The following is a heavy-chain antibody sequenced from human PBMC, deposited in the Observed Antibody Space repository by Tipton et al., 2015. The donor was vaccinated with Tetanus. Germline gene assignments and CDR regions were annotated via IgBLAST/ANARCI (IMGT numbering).Heavy chain of an antibody. V-gene: IGHV4-31*03. J-gene: IGHJ5*02. Sequence: TLSLTCSVSGGSISSGGYFWNWVRQHPGKGLEWIGYIYYSGNTFYNPSLKSRLSMSVDTSKNQFSLKLSAVTAADTGVYYCARDQGGGRVVRLNWFDPWGQGTLVTVSS. D-gene: IGHD6-6*01. CDR3: ARDQGGGRVVRLNWFDP. CDR1: GGSISSGGYF. CDR2: IYYSGNT.